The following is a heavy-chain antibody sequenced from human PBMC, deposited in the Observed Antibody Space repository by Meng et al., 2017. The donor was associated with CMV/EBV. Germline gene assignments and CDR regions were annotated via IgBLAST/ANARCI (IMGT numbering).Heavy chain of an antibody. V-gene: IGHV4-4*07. Sequence: RRPVAGQCLLKPLETRSLPSTVSVGSVSSYYCSWIRQPAGKGLEWVGRIYTSGSTNYNPSLTSRVTMSVDTSKNQFSLKLCSVTAADTAVYYCARDLMNCSSTSCANWFDPWGQGTLVTVSS. CDR2: IYTSGST. D-gene: IGHD2-2*01. CDR1: VGSVSSYY. J-gene: IGHJ5*02. CDR3: ARDLMNCSSTSCANWFDP.